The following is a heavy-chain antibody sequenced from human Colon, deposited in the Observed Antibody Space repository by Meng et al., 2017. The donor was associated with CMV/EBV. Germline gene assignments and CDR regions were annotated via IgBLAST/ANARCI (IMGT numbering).Heavy chain of an antibody. Sequence: GGSLRLSCVVSDFKFTTYAMSWVRQAPGQGLQWVAAISGDGGTTHYADSVKGRFTISRDNSKNTLYLQMNSLRAEDTAIYYCAKDSKLGYCSTITCPSNDYWGQGTLVTVSS. CDR1: DFKFTTYA. CDR2: ISGDGGTT. CDR3: AKDSKLGYCSTITCPSNDY. J-gene: IGHJ4*01. D-gene: IGHD2-8*01. V-gene: IGHV3-23*01.